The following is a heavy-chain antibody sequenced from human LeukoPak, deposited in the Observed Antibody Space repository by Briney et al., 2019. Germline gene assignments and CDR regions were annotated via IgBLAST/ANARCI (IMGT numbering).Heavy chain of an antibody. D-gene: IGHD6-13*01. V-gene: IGHV3-7*03. CDR2: IKQDGSEK. J-gene: IGHJ4*02. CDR1: GFTFSSYW. CDR3: ARDQPGIAAAAPGGFDY. Sequence: GGSLRLSCVGSGFTFSSYWMSWVRQAPGKGLEWVANIKQDGSEKYYVDSVKGRFTISRDNAKNSLYLQMNSLRAEDTAVYYCARDQPGIAAAAPGGFDYWGQGTLVTVSS.